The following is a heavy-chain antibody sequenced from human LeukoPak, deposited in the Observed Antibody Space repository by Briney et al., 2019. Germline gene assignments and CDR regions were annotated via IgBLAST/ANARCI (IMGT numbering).Heavy chain of an antibody. CDR3: AKDITYCSGGSCYSSSRAFDI. Sequence: GGSLRLSCAASGFTFSSYAMSWVRQAPGKGLEWVSAISGSGGSTYYADSVKGRFTISRDNSKNTLYLQMNSLRAEDTAVYYCAKDITYCSGGSCYSSSRAFDIWGQGTMVTVSS. V-gene: IGHV3-23*01. D-gene: IGHD2-15*01. J-gene: IGHJ3*02. CDR1: GFTFSSYA. CDR2: ISGSGGST.